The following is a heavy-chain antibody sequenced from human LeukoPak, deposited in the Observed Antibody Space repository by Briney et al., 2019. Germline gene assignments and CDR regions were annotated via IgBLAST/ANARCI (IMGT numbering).Heavy chain of an antibody. J-gene: IGHJ4*02. V-gene: IGHV3-48*02. Sequence: GGSLRPSCAASGFTFNSNSMHWVRQAPGKGLEWVSYISSSSDTIYYADSVKGRFTISRDNAKNSLYLQMDSLRDEDTAVYYCAREAIFGVVRQYFFDCWGQGTLVTVSS. CDR1: GFTFNSNS. D-gene: IGHD3-3*01. CDR2: ISSSSDTI. CDR3: AREAIFGVVRQYFFDC.